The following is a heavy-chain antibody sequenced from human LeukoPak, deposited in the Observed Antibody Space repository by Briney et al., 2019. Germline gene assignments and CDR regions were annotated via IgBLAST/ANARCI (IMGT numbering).Heavy chain of an antibody. CDR1: GFTLSRYE. V-gene: IGHV3-48*03. J-gene: IGHJ6*02. Sequence: GGSLRLSCAASGFTLSRYEMHWVRQAPGKGLEWVSYISRSGSTIYYADPVKGRFTISRDNAKNSLYLQMNSLRAEDTAVYYCARGPHYEYYYYYGMDVWGQGTTVTVSS. D-gene: IGHD4-17*01. CDR3: ARGPHYEYYYYYGMDV. CDR2: ISRSGSTI.